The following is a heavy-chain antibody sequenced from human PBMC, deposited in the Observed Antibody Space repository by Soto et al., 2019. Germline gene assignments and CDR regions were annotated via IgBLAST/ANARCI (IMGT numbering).Heavy chain of an antibody. D-gene: IGHD1-7*01. CDR1: GFTFSSYG. J-gene: IGHJ6*02. CDR3: ARGHVRLELPVRHYYYYGMDV. V-gene: IGHV3-33*01. Sequence: GGSLRLSCAASGFTFSSYGMHWVRQAPGKGLEWVAVIWYDGSNKYYADSVKGRFTISRDNSKNTLYLQMNSLRAEDTAVYYCARGHVRLELPVRHYYYYGMDVWGQGTTVTVSS. CDR2: IWYDGSNK.